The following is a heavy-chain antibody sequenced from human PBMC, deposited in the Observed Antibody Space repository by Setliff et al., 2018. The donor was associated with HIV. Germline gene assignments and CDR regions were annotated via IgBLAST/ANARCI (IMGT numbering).Heavy chain of an antibody. CDR2: IYYSGST. V-gene: IGHV4-39*01. D-gene: IGHD3-22*01. CDR1: GGSISSSSYY. J-gene: IGHJ4*02. Sequence: KPSETLSLTCTVSGGSISSSSYYWGWIRQPPGKGLEWIGSIYYSGSTYYNPSLKSRVTISVDTSKNQFSLKVNSVTAADTAVYYCARLYRFSSGYSLGGFDYWGQGTPGTVSS. CDR3: ARLYRFSSGYSLGGFDY.